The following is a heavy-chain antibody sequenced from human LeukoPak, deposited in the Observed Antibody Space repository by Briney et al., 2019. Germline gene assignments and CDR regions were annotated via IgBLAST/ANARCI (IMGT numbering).Heavy chain of an antibody. Sequence: PSETLSLTCTVSGGSISHYYWSWIRHPQGKGLEWIGYIHYSGNTNYNPPLTGRVTISVDTSRNQCSLKRSSVTAADTAVYFCARGQKYSYGYTVTELGSGYFDYWGQGTLVTVSS. V-gene: IGHV4-59*01. CDR3: ARGQKYSYGYTVTELGSGYFDY. CDR2: IHYSGNT. D-gene: IGHD5-18*01. CDR1: GGSISHYY. J-gene: IGHJ4*02.